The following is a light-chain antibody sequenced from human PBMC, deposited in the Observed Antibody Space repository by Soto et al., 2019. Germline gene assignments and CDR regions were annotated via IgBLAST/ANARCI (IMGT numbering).Light chain of an antibody. CDR1: QSVSSSN. CDR2: GAS. CDR3: QQYKNWLPFS. Sequence: EIVLTQSPGTLSLSPGERATLSCRASQSVSSSNLAWYQQKPGQAPRLLIYGASTRATGIPARFRGSGSGTEFTLTINSLQSEDFAVYHCQQYKNWLPFSFGGGTKVDIK. J-gene: IGKJ4*01. V-gene: IGKV3-15*01.